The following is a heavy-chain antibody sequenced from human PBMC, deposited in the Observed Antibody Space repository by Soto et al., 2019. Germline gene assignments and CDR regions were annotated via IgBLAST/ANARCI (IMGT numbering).Heavy chain of an antibody. D-gene: IGHD3-22*01. CDR2: IWYDGSNK. Sequence: QVQLVESGGGVVQPGRSLRLSCAASGFTFSSYGMHWVRQAPGKGLEWVAVIWYDGSNKYYADSVKGRFTISIDNSKNTLYLQMNSLRAEDTAGDYCARARGSGTTVTMIYWGRGTVFTVSS. J-gene: IGHJ4*01. CDR1: GFTFSSYG. V-gene: IGHV3-33*01. CDR3: ARARGSGTTVTMIY.